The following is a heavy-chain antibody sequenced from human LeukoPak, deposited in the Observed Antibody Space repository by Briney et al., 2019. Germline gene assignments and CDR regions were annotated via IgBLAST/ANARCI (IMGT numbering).Heavy chain of an antibody. CDR1: GFTFSSYG. Sequence: PGGSLRLSCAASGFTFSSYGMHWVRQAPGKGLEWVAVISYDGSNKYYADSVKGRFTISRDNSKNTLYLQMNSLRAEDTAVYYCAKSTPIREYFDYWGQGTLVTVSS. J-gene: IGHJ4*02. D-gene: IGHD2-15*01. CDR3: AKSTPIREYFDY. V-gene: IGHV3-30*18. CDR2: ISYDGSNK.